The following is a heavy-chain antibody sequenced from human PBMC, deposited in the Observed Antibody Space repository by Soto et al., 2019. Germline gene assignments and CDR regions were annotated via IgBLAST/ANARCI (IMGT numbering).Heavy chain of an antibody. CDR3: ARVVSSGSLGGDAFDI. D-gene: IGHD6-19*01. V-gene: IGHV1-69*12. Sequence: QVQLVQSGAEVKKPGSSVKVSCKASGGTFSSYAISWVRQAPGQGLEWMGGIIPIFGTANYAQKFQGRVAITADESKSTHYMELSSRRSEDTAVYYCARVVSSGSLGGDAFDIWGQGTMVTVSS. CDR2: IIPIFGTA. J-gene: IGHJ3*02. CDR1: GGTFSSYA.